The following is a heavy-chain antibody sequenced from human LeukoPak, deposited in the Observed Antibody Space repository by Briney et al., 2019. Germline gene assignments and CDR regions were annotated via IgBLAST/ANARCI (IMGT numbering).Heavy chain of an antibody. CDR2: IYHSGST. CDR3: AREDYYNSGGYYLDY. J-gene: IGHJ4*02. Sequence: SETLSLTCTVAGYSISRGYSWGWIRQPPGKGLEWIGNIYHSGSTNYSPSLKSRVTISVDTSKNQFSLKLSSVTAADTAVYFCAREDYYNSGGYYLDYWGQGTLVTVSS. V-gene: IGHV4-38-2*02. D-gene: IGHD3-22*01. CDR1: GYSISRGYS.